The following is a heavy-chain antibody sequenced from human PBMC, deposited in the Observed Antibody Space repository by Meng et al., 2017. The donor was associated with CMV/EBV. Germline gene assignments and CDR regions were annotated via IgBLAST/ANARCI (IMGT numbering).Heavy chain of an antibody. CDR2: IWYDGSNE. V-gene: IGHV3-33*01. J-gene: IGHJ5*02. CDR3: AGGEWFDP. CDR1: GFPFSSYG. Sequence: LRLSCAASGFPFSSYGMHWVRQGPGKGMEWVAVIWYDGSNEYYADSVKGRFTSSRDNSKNTLYLQMNSLRAEDTAVYYCAGGEWFDPWGQGTLVTVSS.